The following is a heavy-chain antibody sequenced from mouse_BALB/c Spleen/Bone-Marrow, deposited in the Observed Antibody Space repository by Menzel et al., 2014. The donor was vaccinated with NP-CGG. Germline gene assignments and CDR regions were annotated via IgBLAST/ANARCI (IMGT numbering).Heavy chain of an antibody. Sequence: EVKLMESGGGLVKPGGSLKLSCAASGFTFSSYTMSWVRQTPEKRLEWVATISSGGSYTYYPDSVKGRFTISRDNAKNTLYLQMSSLKSEDTAMYYCTSMITRGYYSDYWGQGTTLTVSS. CDR1: GFTFSSYT. V-gene: IGHV5-6-4*01. CDR2: ISSGGSYT. J-gene: IGHJ2*01. CDR3: TSMITRGYYSDY. D-gene: IGHD2-4*01.